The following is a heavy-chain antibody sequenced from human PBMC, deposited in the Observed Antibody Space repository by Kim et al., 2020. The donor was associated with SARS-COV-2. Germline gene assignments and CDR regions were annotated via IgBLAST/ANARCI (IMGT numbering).Heavy chain of an antibody. V-gene: IGHV4-34*01. CDR3: ARGNYDFWSGYYPNNWYDP. D-gene: IGHD3-3*01. CDR2: INHSGST. J-gene: IGHJ5*02. CDR1: GGSFSGYY. Sequence: SETQSLTCAVYGGSFSGYYWSWIRQPPGKGLEWIGEINHSGSTNYNPSLKSRVTISVGTSKNQFSLKLSSVTAADTAVYYCARGNYDFWSGYYPNNWYDP.